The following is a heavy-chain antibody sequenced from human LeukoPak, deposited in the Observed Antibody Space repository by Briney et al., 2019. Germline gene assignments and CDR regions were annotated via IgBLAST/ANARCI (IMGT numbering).Heavy chain of an antibody. CDR2: IRYDGSNK. J-gene: IGHJ3*02. Sequence: PGGSLRLSCAASGFTFSSYGMHWVRQAPGKGLEWVAFIRYDGSNKYYADSVKGRFTISRDNSKNTLYLQMNSLRAEDTAVYYCASDILTRYFHAFDIWGQGTMVTVSS. V-gene: IGHV3-30*02. CDR3: ASDILTRYFHAFDI. CDR1: GFTFSSYG. D-gene: IGHD1-1*01.